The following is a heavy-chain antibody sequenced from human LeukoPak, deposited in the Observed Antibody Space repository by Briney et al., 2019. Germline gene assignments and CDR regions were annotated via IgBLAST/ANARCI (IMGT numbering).Heavy chain of an antibody. CDR1: GYTFTSYG. D-gene: IGHD2-15*01. CDR2: ISAYNGNT. CDR3: ARDLGDIVVVVAAYAFDI. V-gene: IGHV1-18*01. Sequence: ASVKVSCKASGYTFTSYGISWVRQAPGQGLEWMGWISAYNGNTNYALKLQGRVTMTTDTSTSTAYMELRSLRSDDTAVYYCARDLGDIVVVVAAYAFDIWGQGTMVTVSS. J-gene: IGHJ3*02.